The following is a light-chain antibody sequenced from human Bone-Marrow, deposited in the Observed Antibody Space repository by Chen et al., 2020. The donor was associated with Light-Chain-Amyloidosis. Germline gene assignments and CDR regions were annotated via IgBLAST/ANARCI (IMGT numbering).Light chain of an antibody. CDR3: QSADSSGTYEVI. CDR2: RDT. J-gene: IGLJ2*01. Sequence: SYELTQPPSVSVSPGQTARITCSGDDLPTKYAYLYQQKPGQAPVLVIHRDTERPSGISERFSGPSSGTTATLTISGVQAEDEADYHCQSADSSGTYEVIFGGGTKLTVL. V-gene: IGLV3-25*03. CDR1: DLPTKY.